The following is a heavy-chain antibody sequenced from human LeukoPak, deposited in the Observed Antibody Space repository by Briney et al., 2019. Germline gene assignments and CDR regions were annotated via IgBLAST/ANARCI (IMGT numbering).Heavy chain of an antibody. CDR1: GFTFSDYY. CDR3: VGDSNGYYYGYDY. CDR2: TSNSGSVI. V-gene: IGHV3-11*01. Sequence: GGSLRLSCAASGFTFSDYYMSWIRQAPGKGLEWVSYTSNSGSVIYYADSVEGRFTISRDNVKNSVYLQMNSLRAEDTAVYYCVGDSNGYYYGYDYWGQGTLVTVSS. D-gene: IGHD3-22*01. J-gene: IGHJ4*02.